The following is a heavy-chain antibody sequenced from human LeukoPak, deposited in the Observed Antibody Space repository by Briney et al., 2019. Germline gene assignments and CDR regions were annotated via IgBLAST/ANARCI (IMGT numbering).Heavy chain of an antibody. V-gene: IGHV4-38-2*02. CDR1: GYSISSGYY. CDR2: IYHSGST. Sequence: PSETLSLTCTVSGYSISSGYYWGWIRQPPGKGLEWIGSIYHSGSTYYNPSLKSRVTISVDTSKNQFSLKLSSVTAADTAVYYCARGNWNRVFGDPWGQGTLVTVSS. J-gene: IGHJ5*02. CDR3: ARGNWNRVFGDP. D-gene: IGHD1-20*01.